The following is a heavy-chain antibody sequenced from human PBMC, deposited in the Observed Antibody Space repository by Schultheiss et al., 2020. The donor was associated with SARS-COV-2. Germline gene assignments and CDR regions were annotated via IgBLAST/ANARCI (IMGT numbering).Heavy chain of an antibody. D-gene: IGHD2-8*02. J-gene: IGHJ4*02. CDR1: GGSISSGYY. CDR2: IYYSGST. V-gene: IGHV4-38-2*01. Sequence: SETLSLTCAVSGGSISSGYYWGWIRQPPGKGLEWIGSIYYSGSTYYNPSLKSRVTISVDTSKNQFSLKLSSVTAADTAVYYCARKGGYCTGGVCYTYFDYWGQGTLVTVSS. CDR3: ARKGGYCTGGVCYTYFDY.